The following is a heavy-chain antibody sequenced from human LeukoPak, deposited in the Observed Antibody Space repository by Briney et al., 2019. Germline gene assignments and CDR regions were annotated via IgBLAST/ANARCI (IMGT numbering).Heavy chain of an antibody. CDR3: ARDTTHTHYGDAFDL. V-gene: IGHV3-7*01. CDR1: GFTFSTYW. CDR2: INQDGSEK. D-gene: IGHD4-17*01. Sequence: QPGGTLRLSCAGSGFTFSTYWMSWVRQAPGKGLEWVGNINQDGSEKNFVDSVKGRFTISRDNAKNSLYLQLNRLRVEDTATYFCARDTTHTHYGDAFDLWGQGTLVAVSS. J-gene: IGHJ3*01.